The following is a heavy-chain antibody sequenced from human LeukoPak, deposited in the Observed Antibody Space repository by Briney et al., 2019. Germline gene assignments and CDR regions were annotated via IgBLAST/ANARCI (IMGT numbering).Heavy chain of an antibody. CDR2: ISYDGSNK. V-gene: IGHV3-30*04. Sequence: GGSLRLSCAASGFTFSSYAMHWVRQAPGKGLEWVAVISYDGSNKYYADSVKGRFTISRDNSKNTLYLQMNSLRAEDTAVYYCARLWDYFLDYWGQGTMVTVSS. CDR1: GFTFSSYA. J-gene: IGHJ3*01. CDR3: ARLWDYFLDY. D-gene: IGHD1-26*01.